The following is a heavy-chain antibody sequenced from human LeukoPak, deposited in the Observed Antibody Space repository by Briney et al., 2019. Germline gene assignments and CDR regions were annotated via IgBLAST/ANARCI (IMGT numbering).Heavy chain of an antibody. CDR1: GGSFSGYY. CDR2: INHSGST. CDR3: ARTLTYCSGGSCYYYYGMDV. Sequence: PSETLSLTCAVYGGSFSGYYWSWLRQPPGKGLEWIGEINHSGSTNYNPSLKSRVIMPVDTSKNQFSLKLSSVTAADTAVYYCARTLTYCSGGSCYYYYGMDVWGQGTTVTVSS. J-gene: IGHJ6*02. D-gene: IGHD2-15*01. V-gene: IGHV4-34*01.